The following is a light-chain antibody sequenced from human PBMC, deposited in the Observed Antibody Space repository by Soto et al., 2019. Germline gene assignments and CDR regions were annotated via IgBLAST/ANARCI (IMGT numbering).Light chain of an antibody. J-gene: IGKJ3*01. CDR2: GAS. V-gene: IGKV3-20*01. CDR1: QSVSSSY. CDR3: QQYDSSPFT. Sequence: EIVLTQSPGTLSLSPGERATLSCRASQSVSSSYLAWYQQKPGPAPRLLIYGASSRATSIPDRFSGSGSGTDFTLTISRLEPEDSAVYYWQQYDSSPFTFGPGTKVDIK.